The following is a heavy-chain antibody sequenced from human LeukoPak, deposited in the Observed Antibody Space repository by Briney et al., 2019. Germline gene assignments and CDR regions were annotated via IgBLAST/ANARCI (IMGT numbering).Heavy chain of an antibody. J-gene: IGHJ4*02. CDR2: IYTSGST. V-gene: IGHV4-61*02. CDR3: ASSEGDYVWGSYRAKDFDY. D-gene: IGHD3-16*02. Sequence: SETLSLTCTVSGGSISSGSYYWGWIRQPAGKGLEWIGRIYTSGSTNYNPSLKSRVTISVDTSKNQFSLKLSSVTAADTAVYYCASSEGDYVWGSYRAKDFDYWGQGTLVTVSS. CDR1: GGSISSGSYY.